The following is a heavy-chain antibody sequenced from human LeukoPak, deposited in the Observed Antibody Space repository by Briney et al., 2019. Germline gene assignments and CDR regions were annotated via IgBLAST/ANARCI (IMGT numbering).Heavy chain of an antibody. V-gene: IGHV1-69*13. D-gene: IGHD6-6*01. J-gene: IGHJ5*02. Sequence: SVKVSCKASGGTFSSYAISWVRQAPGQGLEWMGGIIPIFGTANYAQKFQGRVTITADESTSTAYMELSSLRSEDTAVYYCARDWDSSSSGGLIWFDPWGQGTLVTVSS. CDR2: IIPIFGTA. CDR3: ARDWDSSSSGGLIWFDP. CDR1: GGTFSSYA.